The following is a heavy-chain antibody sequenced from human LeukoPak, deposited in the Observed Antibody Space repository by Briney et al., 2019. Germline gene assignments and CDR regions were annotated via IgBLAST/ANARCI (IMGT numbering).Heavy chain of an antibody. Sequence: PGGSLRLSCAASGFTFSTYWMHWVRQAPGKGLVWVARTNLDGSTTSYAASVKGRFTISRDNAKNSLYLQMNSLRAEDTAVYYCARLRRDTAMATGVYWGQGTLVTVSS. CDR3: ARLRRDTAMATGVY. CDR1: GFTFSTYW. V-gene: IGHV3-74*01. D-gene: IGHD5-18*01. CDR2: TNLDGSTT. J-gene: IGHJ4*02.